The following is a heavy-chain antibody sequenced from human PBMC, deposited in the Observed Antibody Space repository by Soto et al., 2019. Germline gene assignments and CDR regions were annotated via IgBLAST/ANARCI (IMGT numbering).Heavy chain of an antibody. D-gene: IGHD3-10*01. Sequence: QVQLQESGPGLVKPSQTLSLSCTLSGDSISSGNYYWGWIRHSPGKGLEWIAYINYSGSTYWNQSLRGRITMSVDTWKNQFSLKLRSVTAADTAVYYCARVPPGSGTYFNSYSVMYVWGQGTTVTVSS. V-gene: IGHV4-30-4*01. CDR2: INYSGST. CDR1: GDSISSGNYY. CDR3: ARVPPGSGTYFNSYSVMYV. J-gene: IGHJ6*02.